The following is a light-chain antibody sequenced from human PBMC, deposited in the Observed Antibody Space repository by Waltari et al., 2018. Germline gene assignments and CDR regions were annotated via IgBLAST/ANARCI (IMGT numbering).Light chain of an antibody. CDR3: QQHRSFT. V-gene: IGKV3-20*01. J-gene: IGKJ5*01. CDR1: QSVDSDF. Sequence: LTQSPGTLSLSPGERATLSCRASQSVDSDFLAWYQQKPGQPPKLLIFGASSRAAGIPDRFSGTGSGTDFSLTINRLEPEDFAVYYCQQHRSFTFGQGTRLEI. CDR2: GAS.